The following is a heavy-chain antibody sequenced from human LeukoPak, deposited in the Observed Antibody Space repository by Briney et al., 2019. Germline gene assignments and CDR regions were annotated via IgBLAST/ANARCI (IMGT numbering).Heavy chain of an antibody. V-gene: IGHV3-21*01. CDR2: ISSSSSYI. J-gene: IGHJ3*02. CDR1: GFTFSSYS. Sequence: GGSLRLSCAASGFTFSSYSMNWVRQAPGKGLEWVSSISSSSSYIYYADSVKGRFTISRDNAKNSLYLQMNSLRAEDTAVYYCAREEEQQLANAFDIWGQGTMVTVSS. CDR3: AREEEQQLANAFDI. D-gene: IGHD6-13*01.